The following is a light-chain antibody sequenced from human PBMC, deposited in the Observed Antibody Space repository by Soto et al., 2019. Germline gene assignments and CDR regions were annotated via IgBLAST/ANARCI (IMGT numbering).Light chain of an antibody. CDR2: GAS. Sequence: EIVLTQSPGTLSLSPGERATLSCRASQSVSSSYLAWYQQKPGQAPRLLIYGASSRATGIPDRFSGSGSGTDFTLTISRLEPEDFATYYCLQHNTYPLTFGGGTKVQIK. V-gene: IGKV3-20*01. CDR1: QSVSSSY. J-gene: IGKJ4*01. CDR3: LQHNTYPLT.